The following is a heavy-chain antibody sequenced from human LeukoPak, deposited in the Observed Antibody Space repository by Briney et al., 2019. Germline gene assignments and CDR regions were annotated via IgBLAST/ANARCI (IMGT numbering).Heavy chain of an antibody. CDR3: ARLGHCRETNCYSDFYYMDA. D-gene: IGHD2-2*02. V-gene: IGHV1-69*01. CDR2: IIPVFDKA. CDR1: GGTFSTYA. Sequence: GSSVKVSCKASGGTFSTYAINWVRQAPGQGLEWMGGIIPVFDKANYAQKFRDRVTITADDSTTTAYMELTSLTSDDTAIYYCARLGHCRETNCYSDFYYMDAWGKGTTVIVSS. J-gene: IGHJ6*03.